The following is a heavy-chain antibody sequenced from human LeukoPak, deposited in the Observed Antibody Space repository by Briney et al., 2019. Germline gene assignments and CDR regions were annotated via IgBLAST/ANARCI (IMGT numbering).Heavy chain of an antibody. V-gene: IGHV1-2*02. CDR1: GYTFTGYY. D-gene: IGHD3-16*01. J-gene: IGHJ6*02. CDR2: INPNSGGT. Sequence: ASVKVSCKASGYTFTGYYMHWVRQAPGQGLEWMGWINPNSGGTNYAQKFQGRVTMTRDTSISTAYMELSRLRSDDTAAYYCAREFEGGNGMDVWGQGTTVTVSS. CDR3: AREFEGGNGMDV.